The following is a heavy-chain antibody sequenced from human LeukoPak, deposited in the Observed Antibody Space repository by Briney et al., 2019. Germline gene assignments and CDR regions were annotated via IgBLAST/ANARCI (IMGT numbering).Heavy chain of an antibody. CDR3: TRGYSGSYRIDY. D-gene: IGHD1-26*01. J-gene: IGHJ4*02. CDR1: GFTFSSYW. CDR2: INSDGSTT. Sequence: PGESLRLSCAASGFTFSSYWMHWVRQAPGKGLVWVSRINSDGSTTSDADSVKGRFTISRDNAKNTLYLQMNSLRAEDTAVYYCTRGYSGSYRIDYWGQGTLVTVSS. V-gene: IGHV3-74*01.